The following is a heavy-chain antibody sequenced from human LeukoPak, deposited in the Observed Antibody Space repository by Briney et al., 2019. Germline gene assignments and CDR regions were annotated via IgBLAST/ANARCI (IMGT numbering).Heavy chain of an antibody. Sequence: ASVKVSCKASGYTFTSYHINWVRQATGQGLEWVGWMNPNNSDIGYTQKFQGRVTMTRNTSIGTAYMELSSLRSEDTAIYYCVRVPPGTTIYAYWGQGTLVTVSS. J-gene: IGHJ4*02. CDR2: MNPNNSDI. CDR3: VRVPPGTTIYAY. V-gene: IGHV1-8*01. CDR1: GYTFTSYH. D-gene: IGHD1-14*01.